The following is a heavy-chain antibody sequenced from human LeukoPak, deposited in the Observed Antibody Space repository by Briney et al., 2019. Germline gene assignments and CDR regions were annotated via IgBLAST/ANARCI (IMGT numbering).Heavy chain of an antibody. CDR1: GFTFSSYA. Sequence: GGSLRLSCAASGFTFSSYAMSWVRQAPGTGLEWVSGISGSGGYTYYADSVKGRFSISRDNSKNTLYLQMNSLRAEDTAVYYCAKAPAPGYSSSNYFDYWGQGALVTVSS. CDR2: ISGSGGYT. V-gene: IGHV3-23*01. CDR3: AKAPAPGYSSSNYFDY. J-gene: IGHJ4*02. D-gene: IGHD6-6*01.